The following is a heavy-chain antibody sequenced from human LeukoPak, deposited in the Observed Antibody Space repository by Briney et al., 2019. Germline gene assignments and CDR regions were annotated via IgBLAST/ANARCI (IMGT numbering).Heavy chain of an antibody. Sequence: SGPALMQPTPTLTLTYTFSGFSLRTRGMRERWIRQPPGKALEWLTHSDWDNDKFYNTSLKTRHNISEDNYKTQVVLTMTNMDPVDTSTYFCARSATGGYIFYDWGQGTLVTVSS. CDR3: ARSATGGYIFYD. V-gene: IGHV2-70*04. D-gene: IGHD2-8*02. CDR2: SDWDNDK. CDR1: GFSLRTRGMR. J-gene: IGHJ4*02.